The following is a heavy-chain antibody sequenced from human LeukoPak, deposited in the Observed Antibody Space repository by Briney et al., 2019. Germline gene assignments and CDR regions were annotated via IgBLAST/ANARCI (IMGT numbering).Heavy chain of an antibody. CDR3: VRDYGWSFDY. Sequence: GGSLRLSCAASGFTFSSYAMSWVRQAPGKGLEWVAFTRYDGSNEYYADSVKGRFTISRDNSKNTLFLQMNSLRAEDTAVYYCVRDYGWSFDYWGQGTLVTVSS. D-gene: IGHD2-8*02. CDR1: GFTFSSYA. V-gene: IGHV3-30*02. CDR2: TRYDGSNE. J-gene: IGHJ4*02.